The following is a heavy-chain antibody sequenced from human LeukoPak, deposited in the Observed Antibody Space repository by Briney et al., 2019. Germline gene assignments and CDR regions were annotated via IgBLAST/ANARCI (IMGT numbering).Heavy chain of an antibody. CDR2: IIPILGIA. CDR1: GGTFSSYA. Sequence: SVKVSCKASGGTFSSYAISWVRQAPGQGLEWMGRIIPILGIANYAQKFQGRVTITADKSTSTAYMELSSLRSDDTAVYYCAREAGYSGYDSPYWYFDLWGRGTLVTVSS. V-gene: IGHV1-69*04. J-gene: IGHJ2*01. D-gene: IGHD5-12*01. CDR3: AREAGYSGYDSPYWYFDL.